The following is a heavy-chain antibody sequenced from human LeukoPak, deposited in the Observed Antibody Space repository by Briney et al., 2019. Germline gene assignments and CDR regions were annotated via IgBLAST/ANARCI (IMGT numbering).Heavy chain of an antibody. Sequence: GGSLRLSCAASGFTFSSYAMRWVRQAPGKGLEWLAYISYDGSNRQYADSVRGRFTISRDNSGNLVFLQMNSLRVEDTAVYYCARGPTPRGYHGVDDWGQGTMVIVSS. D-gene: IGHD3-22*01. V-gene: IGHV3-30*03. CDR2: ISYDGSNR. CDR3: ARGPTPRGYHGVDD. CDR1: GFTFSSYA. J-gene: IGHJ6*02.